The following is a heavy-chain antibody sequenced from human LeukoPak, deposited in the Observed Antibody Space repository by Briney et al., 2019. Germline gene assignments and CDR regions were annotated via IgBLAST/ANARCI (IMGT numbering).Heavy chain of an antibody. CDR2: ISSGGGSI. CDR1: GFIFSSSA. V-gene: IGHV3-23*01. CDR3: AKARGAQNGSSSN. Sequence: PGGSLRLSCATSGFIFSSSAMSWVRQAPGRGLEWVSSISSGGGSIYSADSVKGRFTISRDNLKNTLYLQMTGLRADDTAVYYCAKARGAQNGSSSNWGQGTQVIVSS. J-gene: IGHJ4*02. D-gene: IGHD2-2*01.